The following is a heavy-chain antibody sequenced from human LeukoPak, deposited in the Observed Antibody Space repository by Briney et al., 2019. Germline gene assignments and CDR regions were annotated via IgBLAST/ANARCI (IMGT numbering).Heavy chain of an antibody. D-gene: IGHD2-15*01. CDR3: YCAVEDY. Sequence: GGSLRLSCATSGFTFSTYWMSWVRQAPGKGLEWVANIKQDGSEKNYVDSVKGRFTISRDNAKNSLYLQMNSLRAEDTAVYYCYCAVEDYWGQGTLVTVSS. V-gene: IGHV3-7*01. CDR1: GFTFSTYW. CDR2: IKQDGSEK. J-gene: IGHJ4*02.